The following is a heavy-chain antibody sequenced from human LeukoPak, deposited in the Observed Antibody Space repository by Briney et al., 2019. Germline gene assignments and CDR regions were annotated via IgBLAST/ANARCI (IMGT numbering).Heavy chain of an antibody. CDR1: GYTFTSYA. CDR3: AVEAAGTFDY. J-gene: IGHJ4*02. D-gene: IGHD6-13*01. V-gene: IGHV1-3*01. Sequence: ASVTVSCKASGYTFTSYAMHWVRQAPGQRLEWMGWINAGYGNTKYSQKFQGRVTITRDTSASTAYMELSSLRSEDTAVYYCAVEAAGTFDYWGQGTLVTVSS. CDR2: INAGYGNT.